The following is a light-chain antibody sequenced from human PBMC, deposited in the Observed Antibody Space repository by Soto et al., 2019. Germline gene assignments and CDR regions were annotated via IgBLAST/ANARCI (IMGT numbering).Light chain of an antibody. J-gene: IGLJ1*01. CDR1: SSKIGGNS. V-gene: IGLV1-51*01. CDR2: DDN. Sequence: SVLTQPPSVSAAPGQKVPVSCSGSSSKIGGNSVSWYQQLPGTAPKLLIYDDNKRPSGIPDRFSGSKSGTSATLGITGFQTGDEADYYCGSWDSSLSAYVFGTGPKLTVL. CDR3: GSWDSSLSAYV.